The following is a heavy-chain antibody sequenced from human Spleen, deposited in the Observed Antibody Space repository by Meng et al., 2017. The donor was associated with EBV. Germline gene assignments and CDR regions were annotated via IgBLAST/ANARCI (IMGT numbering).Heavy chain of an antibody. CDR3: AIGVTLVRGY. J-gene: IGHJ4*02. CDR2: INHSGST. D-gene: IGHD3-10*01. Sequence: QVQIQQWGAGLLKPSWTLSLTCAVYDGSFSAFYWNWFRQSPGKGLEWIGEINHSGSTNYNPSLKSRVTMSVDTSKNQFSLKLSSLTAADTAMYYCAIGVTLVRGYWGQGTLVTVSS. V-gene: IGHV4-34*01. CDR1: DGSFSAFY.